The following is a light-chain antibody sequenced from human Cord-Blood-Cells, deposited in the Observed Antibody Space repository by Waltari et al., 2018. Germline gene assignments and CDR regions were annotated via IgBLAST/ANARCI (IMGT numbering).Light chain of an antibody. CDR2: AAS. Sequence: IQMTQSPSSLSASVGDRVTIPCRASQSISSDLNWYQQKPGKAPKLLIYAASSLQSGVPSRFSGSGSGTEFTLTISSLQPEDFATDYCQQSYSTLLTFGGGTKVEIK. V-gene: IGKV1-39*01. CDR1: QSISSD. J-gene: IGKJ4*01. CDR3: QQSYSTLLT.